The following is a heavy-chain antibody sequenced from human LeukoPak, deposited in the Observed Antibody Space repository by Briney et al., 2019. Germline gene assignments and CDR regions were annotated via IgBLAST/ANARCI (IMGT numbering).Heavy chain of an antibody. V-gene: IGHV3-21*01. CDR1: GFTFSSYS. Sequence: PGGSLRLSCAASGFTFSSYSMNWVRQAPGKGLEWVSSISSSSSYIYYADSVKGRFTISRDNAKNSLHLQMNSLRAEDTAVYYCARASTLYGSGSYPFDYWGQGTLVTVSS. J-gene: IGHJ4*02. CDR3: ARASTLYGSGSYPFDY. D-gene: IGHD3-10*01. CDR2: ISSSSSYI.